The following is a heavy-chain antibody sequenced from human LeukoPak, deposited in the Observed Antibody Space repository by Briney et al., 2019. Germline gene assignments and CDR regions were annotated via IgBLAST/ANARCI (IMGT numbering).Heavy chain of an antibody. Sequence: NPSETLSLTCTVSVGSISTYYWSWIRQPPGKGLEWIGYIYYSGSTNYNPSLKSRVTISIDTSKNQFSLKLSFVTAAATANYYSRSHYGSGFDSWGQGTPVTVSS. D-gene: IGHD3-10*01. J-gene: IGHJ4*02. CDR2: IYYSGST. CDR3: RSHYGSGFDS. V-gene: IGHV4-59*01. CDR1: VGSISTYY.